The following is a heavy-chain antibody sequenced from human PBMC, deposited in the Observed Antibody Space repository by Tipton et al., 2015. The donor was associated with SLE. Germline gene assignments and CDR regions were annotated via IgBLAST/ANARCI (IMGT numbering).Heavy chain of an antibody. CDR2: IYSSGST. J-gene: IGHJ4*02. V-gene: IGHV4-39*07. D-gene: IGHD2-21*01. CDR3: VRDANVAVADY. Sequence: TLSLTCTVSGGSITSNGYYWAWIRQSPGKGLQWVGSIYSSGSTFYNPSLKSRATISVDTSKNQFSLNLSSMSAADTAVYYCVRDANVAVADYWGQGTLVTVSS. CDR1: GGSITSNGYY.